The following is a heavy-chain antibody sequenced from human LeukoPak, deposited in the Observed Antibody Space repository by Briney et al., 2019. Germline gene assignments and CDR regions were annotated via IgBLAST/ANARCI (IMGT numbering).Heavy chain of an antibody. Sequence: GGSLRLSCAASGFTFSSYAMSWVRQAPGKGLEWVSAISGNGGSTYYADSVKGRFTISRDNCKNTLYLQMNSLRAEDTAVYYCARVRYCSSTSCYSGYFDYWGQGTLVTVSS. CDR1: GFTFSSYA. CDR2: ISGNGGST. V-gene: IGHV3-23*01. D-gene: IGHD2-2*02. CDR3: ARVRYCSSTSCYSGYFDY. J-gene: IGHJ4*02.